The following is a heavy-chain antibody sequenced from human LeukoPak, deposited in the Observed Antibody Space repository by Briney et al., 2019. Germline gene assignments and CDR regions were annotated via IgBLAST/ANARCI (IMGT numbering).Heavy chain of an antibody. V-gene: IGHV3-66*01. CDR3: ARSLYSDSGGYYSDAFHV. CDR2: IFSDGST. D-gene: IGHD3-22*01. CDR1: GFTVSSNY. J-gene: IGHJ3*01. Sequence: PGGSLRLSCPASGFTVSSNYMNWVRQAPGKGLRWVSIIFSDGSTYYAGSVKGRFTISRDNSKNTLHLQMNSLRAEDTAVYYCARSLYSDSGGYYSDAFHVWGQGTMVTVSS.